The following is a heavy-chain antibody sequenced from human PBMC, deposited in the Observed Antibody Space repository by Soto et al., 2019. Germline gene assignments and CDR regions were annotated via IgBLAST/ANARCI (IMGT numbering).Heavy chain of an antibody. CDR2: MNPNSGNT. CDR1: GYTFTSYD. Sequence: ASVKVSFKASGYTFTSYDINWVRQATGQGLEWMGWMNPNSGNTGYAQKFQGRVTMTRNTSISTAYMELSSLRSEDTAVYYCARKDRLLHXMDVWRKATTVTVS. D-gene: IGHD2-21*01. V-gene: IGHV1-8*01. CDR3: ARKDRLLHXMDV. J-gene: IGHJ6*03.